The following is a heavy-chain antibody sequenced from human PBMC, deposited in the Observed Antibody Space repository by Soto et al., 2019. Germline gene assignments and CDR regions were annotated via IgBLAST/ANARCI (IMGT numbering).Heavy chain of an antibody. Sequence: ASVKVSCKASGYTFTSYGISWVRQAPGQGLEWMGWISAYNGNTNYAQKLQGRVTMTTDTSTSTAYMELRSLRSNDTAVYYCARDPTSRGAFDIWGQVTIVTVSS. CDR3: ARDPTSRGAFDI. CDR2: ISAYNGNT. J-gene: IGHJ3*02. CDR1: GYTFTSYG. V-gene: IGHV1-18*01. D-gene: IGHD1-26*01.